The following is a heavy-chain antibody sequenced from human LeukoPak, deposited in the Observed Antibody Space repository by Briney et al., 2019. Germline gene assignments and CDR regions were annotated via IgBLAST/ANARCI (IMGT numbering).Heavy chain of an antibody. D-gene: IGHD6-13*01. J-gene: IGHJ4*02. Sequence: GASVKVSCKASGYTFTSYYMHWVRQAPGQGLEWMGIINPSGGSTSYAQKFQGRVTMTRDMSTSTVYMELSSLRSEDTAVYYCARDYGLLRAAAGQFDYWGQGTLVTVSS. CDR1: GYTFTSYY. CDR3: ARDYGLLRAAAGQFDY. CDR2: INPSGGST. V-gene: IGHV1-46*01.